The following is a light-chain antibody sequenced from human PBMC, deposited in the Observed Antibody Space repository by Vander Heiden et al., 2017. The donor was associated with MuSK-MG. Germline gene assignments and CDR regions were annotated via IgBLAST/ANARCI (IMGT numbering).Light chain of an antibody. J-gene: IGKJ4*01. V-gene: IGKV2-28*01. CDR3: MQALQRELT. CDR2: LGS. Sequence: DTVMTQSPLSLPVTPGEPASISCRSSQSLLHSNGYNYLDWYLQKPGQSPQLLIYLGSNRASGVPDRFSGSGSGTDFTLKISRVEAEDVGVYYCMQALQRELTFGGGTKVEIK. CDR1: QSLLHSNGYNY.